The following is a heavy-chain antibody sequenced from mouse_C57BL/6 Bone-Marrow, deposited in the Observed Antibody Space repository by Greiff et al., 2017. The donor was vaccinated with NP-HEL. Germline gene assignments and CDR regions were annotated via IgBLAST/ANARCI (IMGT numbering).Heavy chain of an antibody. CDR1: GYAFSSSW. V-gene: IGHV1-82*01. Sequence: QVQLKESGPELVKPGASVKISCKASGYAFSSSWMNWVKQRPGKGLEWIGRIYPGDGDTNYNGKFKGKATLTADKSSSTAYMQLSSLTSEDSAVYFCAREEGMDYWGQGTSVTVSS. CDR3: AREEGMDY. J-gene: IGHJ4*01. CDR2: IYPGDGDT.